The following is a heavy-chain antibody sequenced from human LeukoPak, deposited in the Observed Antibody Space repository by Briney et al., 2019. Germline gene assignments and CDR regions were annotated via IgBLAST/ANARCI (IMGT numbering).Heavy chain of an antibody. CDR1: GYSICSGYY. CDR3: ARVRGYCSSTICYRYYFDY. V-gene: IGHV4-38-2*02. CDR2: IYHSGST. J-gene: IGHJ4*02. D-gene: IGHD2-2*01. Sequence: SENLSLTSTVSGYSICSGYYWGWIPQPPREGLEWIGTIYHSGSTDYNPSLKSRVTISVDTSKNQFSLKLTSVTAADTAVYYCARVRGYCSSTICYRYYFDYWGQGTLVTVSS.